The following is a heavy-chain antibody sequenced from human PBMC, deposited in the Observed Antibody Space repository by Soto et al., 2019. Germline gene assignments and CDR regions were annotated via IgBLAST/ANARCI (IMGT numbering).Heavy chain of an antibody. D-gene: IGHD3-22*01. CDR1: GYTLTELS. J-gene: IGHJ3*02. Sequence: ASVKVSCKVSGYTLTELSMHWVRQAPGKGLEWMGGFDPEDGETIYAQKFQGRVTMTEDTSTDTAYMELSSLRSEDTAVYYCATIPGDYYDSSGYLDAFDIWGQGTMVTVSS. V-gene: IGHV1-24*01. CDR2: FDPEDGET. CDR3: ATIPGDYYDSSGYLDAFDI.